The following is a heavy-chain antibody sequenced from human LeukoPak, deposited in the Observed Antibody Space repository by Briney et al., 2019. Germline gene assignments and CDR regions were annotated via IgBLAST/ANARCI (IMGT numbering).Heavy chain of an antibody. J-gene: IGHJ5*02. CDR1: GGTFSSYA. D-gene: IGHD1-26*01. CDR3: ARATRVGAIPWFDP. Sequence: SVKVSCKASGGTFSSYAISWVRQAPGQGLEWMGGIIPIFGTANCAQKFQGRVTITADESTSTAYMELSSLRSEDTAVYYCARATRVGAIPWFDPWGQGTLVTVSS. V-gene: IGHV1-69*13. CDR2: IIPIFGTA.